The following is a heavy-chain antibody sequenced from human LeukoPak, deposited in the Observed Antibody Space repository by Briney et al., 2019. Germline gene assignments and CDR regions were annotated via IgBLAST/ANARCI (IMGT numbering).Heavy chain of an antibody. J-gene: IGHJ4*02. CDR3: ARDLLNEGNHLDY. D-gene: IGHD4-23*01. CDR2: IYYSGST. V-gene: IGHV4-30-4*01. CDR1: GGSISSGDYY. Sequence: SETLSLTCTVSGGSISSGDYYWSWIRQPPGTGLEWIGYIYYSGSTYYNPSLKSRVTISVDTSKNQFSLKLSSVTAADTAVYYCARDLLNEGNHLDYWGQGTLVTISS.